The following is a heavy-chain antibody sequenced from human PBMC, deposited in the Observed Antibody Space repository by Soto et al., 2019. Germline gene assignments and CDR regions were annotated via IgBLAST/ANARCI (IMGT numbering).Heavy chain of an antibody. V-gene: IGHV5-51*01. Sequence: GESLKISCKGSGYSFTSYWIGWVRQMPGKGLEWMGIIYPGDSDTRYSPSFQGQVTISADKSISTAYLQWSSLKASDTATYYCARHNLPEFGVDYYYYGMDVWGQGTTVTVSS. CDR1: GYSFTSYW. J-gene: IGHJ6*02. CDR3: ARHNLPEFGVDYYYYGMDV. D-gene: IGHD3-3*01. CDR2: IYPGDSDT.